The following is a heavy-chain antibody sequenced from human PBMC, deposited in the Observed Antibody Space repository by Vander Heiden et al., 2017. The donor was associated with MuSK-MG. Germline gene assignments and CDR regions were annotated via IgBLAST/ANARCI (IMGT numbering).Heavy chain of an antibody. CDR2: IDSGSRTI. V-gene: IGHV3-48*01. Sequence: EVQLVEFGGGLVQPGGSLRLSCAASGFSFSSYGMNWVRQAPGKGLEWISYIDSGSRTIDDADPVKGRFTISRDNAKNSLYLKMKSLRAEDTAVYDGARDLWGGSYYWGQGTLVTVSS. J-gene: IGHJ4*02. CDR1: GFSFSSYG. CDR3: ARDLWGGSYY. D-gene: IGHD1-26*01.